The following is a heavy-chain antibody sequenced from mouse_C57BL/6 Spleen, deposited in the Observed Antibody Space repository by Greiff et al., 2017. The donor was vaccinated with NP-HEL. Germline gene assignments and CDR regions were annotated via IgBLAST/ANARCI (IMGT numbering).Heavy chain of an antibody. CDR3: ARERGGSDGIYDGYSAWFAY. D-gene: IGHD2-3*01. J-gene: IGHJ3*01. CDR1: GYTFTSYW. Sequence: QVQLQQPGAELVKPGASVKMSCKASGYTFTSYWITWVKQRPGQGLEWIGDIYPGSGSTNYNEKFKSKATLTVDTSSSTAYMQLSSLTSEDSAVYYCARERGGSDGIYDGYSAWFAYWGQGTLVTVSA. CDR2: IYPGSGST. V-gene: IGHV1-55*01.